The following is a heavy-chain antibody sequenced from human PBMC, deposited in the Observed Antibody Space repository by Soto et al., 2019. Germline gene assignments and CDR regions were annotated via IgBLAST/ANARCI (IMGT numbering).Heavy chain of an antibody. Sequence: QVQLQESGPGLVKPSQTLSLTCTVSGGSISSGDYYWSWIRQPPGKGLEWIGYIYYSGSTYYNPSLKSRVTISVDTSKNPFSLKLSSVTAADTAVYYCARRAGYSSSWYVGPGGMDVWGQGTTVTVSS. CDR3: ARRAGYSSSWYVGPGGMDV. CDR2: IYYSGST. D-gene: IGHD6-13*01. J-gene: IGHJ6*02. V-gene: IGHV4-30-4*01. CDR1: GGSISSGDYY.